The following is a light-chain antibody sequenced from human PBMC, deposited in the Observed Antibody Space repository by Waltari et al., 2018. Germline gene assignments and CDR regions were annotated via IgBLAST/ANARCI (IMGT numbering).Light chain of an antibody. CDR2: KDR. Sequence: SYEVTQPISVSVALGQTARITCGGHDIGSKDVQWYQHLPGQAPVWIMYKDRNRPSGIPERISGSNSGNTATLTISGAQAGDDGDYYCQIWDSRTAVFGGGTKLTVL. V-gene: IGLV3-9*01. J-gene: IGLJ3*02. CDR1: DIGSKD. CDR3: QIWDSRTAV.